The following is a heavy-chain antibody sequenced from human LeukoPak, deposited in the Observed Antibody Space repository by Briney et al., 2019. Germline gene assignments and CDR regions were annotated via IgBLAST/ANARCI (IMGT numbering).Heavy chain of an antibody. D-gene: IGHD6-19*01. J-gene: IGHJ4*02. CDR2: IGSASSYV. V-gene: IGHV3-21*04. CDR1: GITFKNYN. CDR3: ATSIGVAVAFDF. Sequence: GGSLRLSCAASGITFKNYNMNWVRQAPGKGLEWVAFIGSASSYVFYADSVKGRFTISRDNAKNSLYLQMNSLKAEDTAIYYCATSIGVAVAFDFWGQGTLVTVSS.